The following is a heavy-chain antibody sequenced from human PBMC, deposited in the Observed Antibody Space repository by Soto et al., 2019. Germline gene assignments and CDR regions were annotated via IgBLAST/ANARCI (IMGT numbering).Heavy chain of an antibody. CDR2: IYFSGGT. D-gene: IGHD6-13*01. V-gene: IGHV4-31*11. CDR3: ARDSHSQQPNHRWGGGYMDV. Sequence: QLQLEESGPGLVKPSQTLSLTCAVSGGSISNGGYYWSWIRQHPGKGLEWIGSIYFSGGTYYNPSLKSRVTISVATPKNQFSLKLSSVTAADPAVYYCARDSHSQQPNHRWGGGYMDVWGKGTTVTVSS. J-gene: IGHJ6*03. CDR1: GGSISNGGYY.